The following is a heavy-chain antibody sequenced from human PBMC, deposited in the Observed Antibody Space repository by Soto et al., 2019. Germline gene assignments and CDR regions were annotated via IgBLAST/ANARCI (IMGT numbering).Heavy chain of an antibody. Sequence: QVQLVQSGAEVKKPGASVKVSCKASGYTFTSHGISWVRQAPGQRLEWMGWVSGYNGNTNYAQKFQGRVTMTTDTSTTTAYMELRSLTSDDTAVYYCARDLGAKVYYWGQGTLVTVSS. CDR3: ARDLGAKVYY. V-gene: IGHV1-18*01. D-gene: IGHD3-16*01. J-gene: IGHJ4*02. CDR1: GYTFTSHG. CDR2: VSGYNGNT.